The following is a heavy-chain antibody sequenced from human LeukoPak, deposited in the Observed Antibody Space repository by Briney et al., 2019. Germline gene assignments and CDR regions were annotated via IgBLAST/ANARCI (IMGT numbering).Heavy chain of an antibody. J-gene: IGHJ4*02. V-gene: IGHV1-46*01. Sequence: ASVKVSRKASGYTFTSYYMHWVRQAPGQGLEWMGIINPSGGSTSYAQKFQGRVTMTRDTSTSTVYMELSSLRSEDTAVYYCARVVPRIAARRPYSAEFDYWGQGTLVTVSS. CDR3: ARVVPRIAARRPYSAEFDY. CDR1: GYTFTSYY. CDR2: INPSGGST. D-gene: IGHD6-6*01.